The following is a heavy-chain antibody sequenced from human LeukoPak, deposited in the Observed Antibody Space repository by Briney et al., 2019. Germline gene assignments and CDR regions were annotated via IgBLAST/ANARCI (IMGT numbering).Heavy chain of an antibody. CDR3: AREGPGSLYYYYMDV. V-gene: IGHV4-39*07. CDR2: IYSSGST. J-gene: IGHJ6*03. Sequence: SETLSLTCRVSGASINSGSNYWGWIRQPPGKTLEWIGSIYSSGSTYYNPSLKSRVIIMIDTPKNHFSLTLSSVTAADTAVYYCAREGPGSLYYYYMDVWGKGTTITVSS. CDR1: GASINSGSNY.